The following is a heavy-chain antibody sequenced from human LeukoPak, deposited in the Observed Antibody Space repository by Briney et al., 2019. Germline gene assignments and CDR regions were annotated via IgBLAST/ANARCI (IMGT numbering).Heavy chain of an antibody. D-gene: IGHD1-7*01. Sequence: SETLSLTCNVSGGSISNYYWSWIRQPPGKGLEWIGYMYHSGHSYYNPSLKSRVSISVDTSKSQFSLQLTSVTAADTAVYYCARWNFKPHLLFFDYWRQGSLLTVSS. J-gene: IGHJ4*02. CDR2: MYHSGHS. CDR3: ARWNFKPHLLFFDY. V-gene: IGHV4-59*01. CDR1: GGSISNYY.